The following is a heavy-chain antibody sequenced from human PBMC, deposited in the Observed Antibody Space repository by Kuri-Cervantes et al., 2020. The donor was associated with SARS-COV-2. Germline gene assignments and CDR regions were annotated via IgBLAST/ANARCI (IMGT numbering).Heavy chain of an antibody. CDR3: ARSPGGSGGYSSSWYLY. D-gene: IGHD6-13*01. Sequence: SETLSLTCAVYGGSFSGYYWSWIRQSPGKGLVWIGEINHTGSTNYNPSLKSRVTMSVDTSKNQFSLKLSSVTAADTAVYYCARSPGGSGGYSSSWYLYWGQGTLVTVSS. CDR2: INHTGST. CDR1: GGSFSGYY. V-gene: IGHV4-34*01. J-gene: IGHJ4*02.